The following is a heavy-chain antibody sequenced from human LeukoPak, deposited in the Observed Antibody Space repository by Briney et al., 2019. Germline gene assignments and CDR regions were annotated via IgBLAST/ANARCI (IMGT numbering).Heavy chain of an antibody. D-gene: IGHD5-24*01. V-gene: IGHV1-69*05. CDR2: IIPIFGTA. J-gene: IGHJ3*02. CDR3: ARASQGRWLQSFGASDI. CDR1: GGTFSSYA. Sequence: SVKVSCKASGGTFSSYAISWVRQAPGQGLEWMGGIIPIFGTANYAQKFQGRVTITTDESTSTAYMELSSLRSEDTAVYYCARASQGRWLQSFGASDIWGQGTMVTVSS.